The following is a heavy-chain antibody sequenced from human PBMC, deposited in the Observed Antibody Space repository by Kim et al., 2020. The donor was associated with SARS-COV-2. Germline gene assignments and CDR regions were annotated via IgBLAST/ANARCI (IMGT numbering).Heavy chain of an antibody. V-gene: IGHV1-3*01. CDR3: ARSQLQYYFDY. D-gene: IGHD4-4*01. CDR1: GYTFTSYA. Sequence: ASVKVSCKASGYTFTSYAMHWVRQAPGQRLEWMGRINAGNGNTKYSQKFQGRVTITRDTSASTAYMELGSLRSEDMAVYYCARSQLQYYFDYWAQGTLVTVSS. CDR2: INAGNGNT. J-gene: IGHJ4*02.